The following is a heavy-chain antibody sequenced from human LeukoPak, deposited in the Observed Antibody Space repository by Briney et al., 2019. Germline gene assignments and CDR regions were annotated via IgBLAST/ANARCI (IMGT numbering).Heavy chain of an antibody. CDR1: GFTFSSYA. J-gene: IGHJ4*02. CDR2: ISGSGGST. CDR3: ARGPHRDYFDY. Sequence: GGSLRLSCAASGFTFSSYAMSWVRQAPGKGLEWVSAISGSGGSTYYADSVKGRFTISRDNAKNSLYLQMNSLRAEDTAVYYCARGPHRDYFDYWGQGTLVTVSS. D-gene: IGHD1-14*01. V-gene: IGHV3-23*01.